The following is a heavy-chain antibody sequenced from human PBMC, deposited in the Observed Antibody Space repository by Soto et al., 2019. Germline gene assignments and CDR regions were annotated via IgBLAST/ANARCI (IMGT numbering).Heavy chain of an antibody. J-gene: IGHJ5*02. CDR2: IYHHDSNT. Sequence: GESLKISCEGSGYIFTTSWIGWVRQMPGKGLEWRGIIYHHDSNTKYSTSLQGQVTISVEKSFNSAYLQWSRLKASDTDMYYCARVHYGYADLWGQGTLVTVSS. V-gene: IGHV5-51*01. D-gene: IGHD4-17*01. CDR1: GYIFTTSW. CDR3: ARVHYGYADL.